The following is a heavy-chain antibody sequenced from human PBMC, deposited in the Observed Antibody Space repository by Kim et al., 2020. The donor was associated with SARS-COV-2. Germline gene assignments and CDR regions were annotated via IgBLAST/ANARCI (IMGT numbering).Heavy chain of an antibody. J-gene: IGHJ3*02. CDR2: ISNSASYI. CDR3: ARRVAEGHDAFDS. CDR1: GFTFSSYS. V-gene: IGHV3-21*06. Sequence: GGSLRLSCAASGFTFSSYSMNWVRQAPGKGLEWVSSISNSASYIYYADSLKGRFTVSRDNAKNSLYLQMNSLRAEETAVYYCARRVAEGHDAFDSWGQGTRVAVSS. D-gene: IGHD2-15*01.